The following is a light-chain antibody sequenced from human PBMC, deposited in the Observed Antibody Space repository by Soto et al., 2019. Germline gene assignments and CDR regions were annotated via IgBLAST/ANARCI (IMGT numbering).Light chain of an antibody. V-gene: IGKV3-15*01. CDR2: GAS. Sequence: EILMTQSPATLSVSPGERATLSCRASQSVRSNLAWYQQKPGQSPRLLIYGASTRATGIPARFSGSGSGTEFTLTISSLQSEDFAVYYCQQYNNWPITFGQGTRLEIK. CDR3: QQYNNWPIT. CDR1: QSVRSN. J-gene: IGKJ5*01.